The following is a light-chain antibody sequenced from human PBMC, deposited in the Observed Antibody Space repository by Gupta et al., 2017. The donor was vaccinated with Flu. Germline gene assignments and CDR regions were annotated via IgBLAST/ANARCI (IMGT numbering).Light chain of an antibody. J-gene: IGKJ2*01. CDR1: QTVSNY. CDR3: RQHSNWPPYT. V-gene: IGKV3-11*01. CDR2: DAS. Sequence: EIVLTQSPATLSLSPGERATLSCRASQTVSNYLAWYQQKPGQSPRLLIYDASNRDTGIPARFSGSGSGTDFTLTISSLEPEDFAFYYCRQHSNWPPYTFGQGTKLDIK.